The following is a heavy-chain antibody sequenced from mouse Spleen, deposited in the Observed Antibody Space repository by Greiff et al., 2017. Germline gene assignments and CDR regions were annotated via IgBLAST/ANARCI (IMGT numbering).Heavy chain of an antibody. Sequence: VKLVESGPGLVAPSQSLSITCTVSGFSLTDYGVSWIRQPPGKGLEWLGVIWGGGSTYYNSALKSRLSISKDNSKSQVFLKMNSLQTDDTAMYYCAKHGETYGNYVGYWGQGTTLTVSS. V-gene: IGHV2-6-5*01. D-gene: IGHD2-1*01. J-gene: IGHJ2*01. CDR2: IWGGGST. CDR3: AKHGETYGNYVGY. CDR1: GFSLTDYG.